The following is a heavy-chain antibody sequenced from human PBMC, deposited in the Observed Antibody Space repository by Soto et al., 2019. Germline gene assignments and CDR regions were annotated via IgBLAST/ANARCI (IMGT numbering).Heavy chain of an antibody. Sequence: QVPLVQSGAEVKKPGASVKVSCKASGYTFTSYGISWVRQAPGQGLEWMGWISAYNGNTNYAQKLQGRVTMTTDTSTSTAYMELRSLRSDDTAVYYCARRGDIVALMGLYYYGMDVWGQGTTVTVSS. V-gene: IGHV1-18*01. CDR3: ARRGDIVALMGLYYYGMDV. D-gene: IGHD2-15*01. CDR1: GYTFTSYG. CDR2: ISAYNGNT. J-gene: IGHJ6*02.